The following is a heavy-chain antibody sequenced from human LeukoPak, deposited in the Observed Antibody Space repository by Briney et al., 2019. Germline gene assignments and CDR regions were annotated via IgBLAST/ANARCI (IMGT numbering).Heavy chain of an antibody. CDR3: ARDDRRTWSLGT. Sequence: PGGSLRLSCTASGFTFSTYSMNWVRQAPGKGLECVSYISTSSNAIYYADSVKGRFTISRDNAKNSLCLQMNSLRDEDTAVYYCARDDRRTWSLGTWGQGILVTVSS. V-gene: IGHV3-48*02. CDR1: GFTFSTYS. D-gene: IGHD6-13*01. CDR2: ISTSSNAI. J-gene: IGHJ5*02.